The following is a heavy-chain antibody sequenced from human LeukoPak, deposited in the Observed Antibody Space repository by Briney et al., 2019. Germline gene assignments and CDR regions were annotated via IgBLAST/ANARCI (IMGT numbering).Heavy chain of an antibody. D-gene: IGHD3-3*01. CDR3: VRDSFWSGYPIIDY. CDR1: GFTFSSYS. J-gene: IGHJ4*02. CDR2: ISSSSSYI. Sequence: GGSLRLSCAASGFTFSSYSMNWVRQAPGKGLEWVSSISSSSSYIYYADSVKGRFTSSRDNAKNSLYLQMNSLRAEDTAVYYCVRDSFWSGYPIIDYWGQGTLVTVSS. V-gene: IGHV3-21*01.